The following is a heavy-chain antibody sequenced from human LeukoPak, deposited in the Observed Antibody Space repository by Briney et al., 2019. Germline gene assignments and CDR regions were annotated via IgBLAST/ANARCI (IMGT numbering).Heavy chain of an antibody. D-gene: IGHD2/OR15-2a*01. V-gene: IGHV4-59*01. Sequence: SETLSLTCSVSGGSMTNLYWTWIRQPPGKGLEWIGDIYDSGSTRYNTSLESRVTISVDTSKNQFSLKVSSVTAGDPAVFYCAKGGSTNFYYGDVWGQGTTVTVSS. CDR1: GGSMTNLY. CDR2: IYDSGST. J-gene: IGHJ6*02. CDR3: AKGGSTNFYYGDV.